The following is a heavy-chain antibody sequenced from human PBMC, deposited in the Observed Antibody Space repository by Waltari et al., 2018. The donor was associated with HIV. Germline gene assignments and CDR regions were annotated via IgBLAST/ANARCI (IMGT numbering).Heavy chain of an antibody. CDR2: ISGYNANT. J-gene: IGHJ6*02. V-gene: IGHV1-18*01. Sequence: QVHLVQSGAEVKMPGASVRVSCNTSGYIFTNYGVSWVRQAPGQGLEWLGWISGYNANTNYARRLQGRVTLTTDTSTSTAYMELRSLRSDDTAVYYCARGLGGSYYYGVDVWGQGTTVTVS. CDR1: GYIFTNYG. CDR3: ARGLGGSYYYGVDV.